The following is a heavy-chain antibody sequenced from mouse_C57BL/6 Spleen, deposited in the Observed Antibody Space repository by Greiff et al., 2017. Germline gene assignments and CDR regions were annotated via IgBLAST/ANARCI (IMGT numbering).Heavy chain of an antibody. CDR2: LWSGGST. V-gene: IGHV2-2*01. Sequence: LQESGPGLVQPSQCLSITCTVSGFSLTSYGVHWVRQSPGKGLEWLGVLWSGGSTDYNAAVISRLSISKDNSKWQVFCKMNSLQADDTAIYYCARNNYFDDWGQGTTLTVSS. CDR1: GFSLTSYG. CDR3: ARNNYFDD. J-gene: IGHJ2*01.